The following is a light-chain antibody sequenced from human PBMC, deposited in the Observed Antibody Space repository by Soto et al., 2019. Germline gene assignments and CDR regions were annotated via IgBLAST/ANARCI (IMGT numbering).Light chain of an antibody. J-gene: IGLJ3*02. V-gene: IGLV3-21*02. CDR1: NIGTKN. CDR2: DDG. CDR3: QVWDSSGDQPEV. Sequence: SYELTQPPSLSVAPGQTARMTCGGKNIGTKNVHWYQQKPGQAPVLVIYDDGDRPSGIPERFSGSNSGNAATLTISTVDAGDEADYYCQVWDSSGDQPEVFGGGTKLTVL.